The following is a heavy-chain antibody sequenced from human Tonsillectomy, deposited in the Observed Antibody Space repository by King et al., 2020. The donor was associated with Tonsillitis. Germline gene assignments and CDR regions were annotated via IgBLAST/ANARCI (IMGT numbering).Heavy chain of an antibody. CDR2: ISYDGSNK. J-gene: IGHJ4*02. D-gene: IGHD3-22*01. V-gene: IGHV3-30*01. CDR1: GFTFTKHA. Sequence: AQLVESGGGVVQPGRSLRLSCAASGFTFTKHAMHWVRQAPGKGLEWVAVISYDGSNKYYADSVKGRFTISRENSENTLYLQMNSLRAEDTAVYYCARAYDSSGYDCDYWGQGTLVTVSS. CDR3: ARAYDSSGYDCDY.